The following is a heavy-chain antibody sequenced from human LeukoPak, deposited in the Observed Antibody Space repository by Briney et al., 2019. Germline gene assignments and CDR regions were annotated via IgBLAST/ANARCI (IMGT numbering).Heavy chain of an antibody. V-gene: IGHV4-34*01. CDR3: ATGPEMATILDY. D-gene: IGHD5-24*01. CDR1: GGSFSGYY. Sequence: SETLSLTCAVYGGSFSGYYWSWIRQPPGKGLEWIGEINHSGSTNYNPSPKSRVTISADTSKNQFSLKLSSVTAADTAVYYCATGPEMATILDYWGQGTLVTVSS. J-gene: IGHJ4*02. CDR2: INHSGST.